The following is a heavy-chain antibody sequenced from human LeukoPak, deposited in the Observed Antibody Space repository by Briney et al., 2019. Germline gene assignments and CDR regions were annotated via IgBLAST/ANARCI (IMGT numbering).Heavy chain of an antibody. J-gene: IGHJ4*02. Sequence: ASVKVSCKASGYTFTGYYIHWVRQAPGQGLEWMGWINPNSGGTNYAQKFQGRVTVTRDTSVSTAYMELSSLRSDDTAVYYCARGLQTGTTGVWGQGTLVTVSS. CDR2: INPNSGGT. CDR3: ARGLQTGTTGV. CDR1: GYTFTGYY. D-gene: IGHD1-1*01. V-gene: IGHV1-2*02.